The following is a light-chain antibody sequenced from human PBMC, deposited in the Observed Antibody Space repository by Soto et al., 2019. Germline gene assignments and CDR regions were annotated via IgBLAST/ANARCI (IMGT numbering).Light chain of an antibody. CDR3: QQSYRTPHT. V-gene: IGKV1-8*01. CDR1: QGISSY. CDR2: AAS. Sequence: AIRMTQSPSSLSASTGDRVTITCRASQGISSYLAWYQQKPGKAPKLLIYAASNLLSGVPSRFSGSGSGTNFTLTISNLQPDDFATYYCQQSYRTPHTFGQGTKLETK. J-gene: IGKJ2*01.